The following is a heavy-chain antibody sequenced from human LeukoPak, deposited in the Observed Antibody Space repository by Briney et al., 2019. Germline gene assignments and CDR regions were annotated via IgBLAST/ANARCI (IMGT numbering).Heavy chain of an antibody. CDR1: GFTFSDYY. Sequence: GGSLRLSCAASGFTFSDYYMSWIRQAPGKGLEWVSYISSSSSYANYADSVKGRFTISRDNAKNSLYLQMNSLRAEDTAVYYCARTAMVKAFDYWGQGTLVTVSS. V-gene: IGHV3-11*03. CDR2: ISSSSSYA. CDR3: ARTAMVKAFDY. J-gene: IGHJ4*02. D-gene: IGHD5-18*01.